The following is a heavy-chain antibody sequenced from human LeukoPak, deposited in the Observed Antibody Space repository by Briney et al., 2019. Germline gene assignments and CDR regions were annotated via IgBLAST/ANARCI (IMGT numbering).Heavy chain of an antibody. V-gene: IGHV4-30-2*01. J-gene: IGHJ3*02. CDR1: GGSISSGGYY. Sequence: SETLSLTCTVSGGSISSGGYYWSWIRQPPGKGLEWIGYIYHSGSTYYNPSLKSRVTISVDRSKNQFSLKLSSVTAADTAVYYCARAGGYYDSSGYPLRDAFDIWGQGTMVTVSS. CDR2: IYHSGST. D-gene: IGHD3-22*01. CDR3: ARAGGYYDSSGYPLRDAFDI.